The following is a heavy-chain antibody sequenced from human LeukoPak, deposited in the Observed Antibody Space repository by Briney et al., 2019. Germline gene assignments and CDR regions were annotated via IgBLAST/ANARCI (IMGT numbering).Heavy chain of an antibody. V-gene: IGHV3-33*08. Sequence: PGGSLRLSCAASGFTFSSYGMHWVRQAPGKGLEWVAVIWYDGSNKYYADSVKGRFTISRDNSKNTLYLQMNSLRAEDTAVYYCAHGSGSYYNYYYYGMDVWGQGTTVTVSS. CDR1: GFTFSSYG. CDR2: IWYDGSNK. D-gene: IGHD3-10*01. J-gene: IGHJ6*02. CDR3: AHGSGSYYNYYYYGMDV.